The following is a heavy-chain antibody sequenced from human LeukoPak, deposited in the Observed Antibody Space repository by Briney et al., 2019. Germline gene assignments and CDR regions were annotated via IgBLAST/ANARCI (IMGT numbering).Heavy chain of an antibody. Sequence: SQTLSLTCAISGDSVSSNSAAWNWIRQSPSRGLEWLGRTYYRSKWYNDYAVSVKSRITINPDTSKNQFSLQLNSVTPEDTAVYYCARDLTMIVVVPGAFDIWGQGTMVTVSS. CDR1: GDSVSSNSAA. J-gene: IGHJ3*02. CDR2: TYYRSKWYN. CDR3: ARDLTMIVVVPGAFDI. D-gene: IGHD3-22*01. V-gene: IGHV6-1*01.